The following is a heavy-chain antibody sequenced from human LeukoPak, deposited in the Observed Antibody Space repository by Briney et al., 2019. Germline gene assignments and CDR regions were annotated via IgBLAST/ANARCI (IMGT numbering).Heavy chain of an antibody. J-gene: IGHJ4*02. D-gene: IGHD6-19*01. CDR2: INPNSRAT. V-gene: IGHV1-2*02. Sequence: ASVKVSCKASGYTFTGYHIHWVRQAPGQGLEWVGWINPNSRATIYARKFKGRVTMTRDTSTTAYMELTSVTSDDTAVYYCAREIGDPSGIDYWGQGTLVTVSS. CDR1: GYTFTGYH. CDR3: AREIGDPSGIDY.